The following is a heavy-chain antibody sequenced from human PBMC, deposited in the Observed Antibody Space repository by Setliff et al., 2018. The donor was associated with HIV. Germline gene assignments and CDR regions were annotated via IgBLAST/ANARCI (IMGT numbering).Heavy chain of an antibody. D-gene: IGHD2-21*02. CDR1: GDSISSSSYY. CDR3: ARQNCGGDCYIDY. V-gene: IGHV4-39*07. J-gene: IGHJ4*02. Sequence: KTSETLSLTCSVSGDSISSSSYYWGWIRQPPGKGLEWIGSIYYSGSTYYNPSLKSRVTISVDTSKNQFSLKLSSVTAADTAVYYCARQNCGGDCYIDYWGQGTLVTVSS. CDR2: IYYSGST.